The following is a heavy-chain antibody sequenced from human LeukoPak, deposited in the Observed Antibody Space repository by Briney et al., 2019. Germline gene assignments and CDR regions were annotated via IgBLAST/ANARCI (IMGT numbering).Heavy chain of an antibody. Sequence: SETLSLTCAVSGGSISSGGYSWSWIRQPPGKGLEWIGYIYHSGSTYYNPSLKSRVTISVDRSRNQFSLKLSSVTAADTVVYYCARVHTDAFDIWGQGTMVTVSS. CDR3: ARVHTDAFDI. V-gene: IGHV4-30-2*01. CDR1: GGSISSGGYS. J-gene: IGHJ3*02. CDR2: IYHSGST.